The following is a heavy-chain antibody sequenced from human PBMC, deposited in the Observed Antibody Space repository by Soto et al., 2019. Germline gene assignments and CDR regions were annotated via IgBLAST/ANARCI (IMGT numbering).Heavy chain of an antibody. CDR3: AALTVTDTYYYGMDV. CDR1: GFTFSSYS. D-gene: IGHD4-17*01. Sequence: GGSLRLSCAASGFTFSSYSMNWVRQAPGKGLEWVSYISSSSSTIYYADSVKGRFTISRDNAKNSLYLQMNSLRDEDTAVYYCAALTVTDTYYYGMDVWGQGTTVTVSS. V-gene: IGHV3-48*02. J-gene: IGHJ6*02. CDR2: ISSSSSTI.